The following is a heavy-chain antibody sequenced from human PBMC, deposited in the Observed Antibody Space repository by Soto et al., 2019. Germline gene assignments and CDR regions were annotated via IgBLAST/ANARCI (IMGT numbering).Heavy chain of an antibody. CDR2: IRSKTNSYAT. D-gene: IGHD6-19*01. CDR3: TRQTDAVQWTVVPTDHNFDY. CDR1: GFTFGGSA. V-gene: IGHV3-73*01. J-gene: IGHJ4*02. Sequence: GGSLRLSCAASGFTFGGSAMHWVRQASGKGLEWVGHIRSKTNSYATAYAESVKGRFTISRDDSMNTAYLQMNSLKTEDTAVYFCTRQTDAVQWTVVPTDHNFDYWGQGTLGTVSS.